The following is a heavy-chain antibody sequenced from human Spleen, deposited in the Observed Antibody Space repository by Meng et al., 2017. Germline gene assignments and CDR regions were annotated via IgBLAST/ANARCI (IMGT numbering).Heavy chain of an antibody. J-gene: IGHJ4*02. CDR3: ARGGYYEPRTSNVDY. D-gene: IGHD3-22*01. CDR2: ISWDGGST. Sequence: GESLKISCAASGFTFDDYAMHWVRQAPGKGLEWVSLISWDGGSTYYADSVKGRFTISRDTSRNTLYLQMDSLRAEDTAVYYCARGGYYEPRTSNVDYWGQGTLVTVSS. V-gene: IGHV3-43D*04. CDR1: GFTFDDYA.